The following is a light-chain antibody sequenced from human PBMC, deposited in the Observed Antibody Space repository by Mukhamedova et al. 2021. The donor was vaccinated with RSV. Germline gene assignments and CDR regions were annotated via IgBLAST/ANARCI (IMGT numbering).Light chain of an antibody. J-gene: IGKJ1*01. Sequence: WYQRRVHGKAPKLLIYKASNLQSGVPSRFSGSGSGTEFTLTISSLQHDDLATYFCQQYITYWTFGQGTKAEIK. CDR2: KAS. CDR3: QQYITYWT. V-gene: IGKV1-5*03.